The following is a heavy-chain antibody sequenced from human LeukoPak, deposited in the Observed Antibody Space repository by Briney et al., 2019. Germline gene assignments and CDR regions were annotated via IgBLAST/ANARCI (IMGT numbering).Heavy chain of an antibody. J-gene: IGHJ4*02. CDR2: VSGSCGGT. CDR3: AKRSGDYGDYIDY. V-gene: IGHV3-23*01. CDR1: GFTFRSYA. D-gene: IGHD4-17*01. Sequence: GGSLRLSCAASGFTFRSYAMSWVRQAPGKGLEWVSGVSGSCGGTYYADSVKGRFTISRDNSKNTLYLQMNSLRAEDTAVYYCAKRSGDYGDYIDYWGQGTLVTVSS.